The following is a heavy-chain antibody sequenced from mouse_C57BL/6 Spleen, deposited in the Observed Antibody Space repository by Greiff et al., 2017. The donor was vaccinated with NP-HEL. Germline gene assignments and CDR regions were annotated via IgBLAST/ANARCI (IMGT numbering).Heavy chain of an antibody. Sequence: EVHLVESGGGLVKPGGSLKLSCAASGFTFSSYAMSWVRQTPEKRLEWVATISDGGSYTYYPDNVKGRFTISRDNAKNNLYLQMSHLKSEDTAMYYCARELGQFSYWYFDVWGTGTTVTVSS. CDR1: GFTFSSYA. CDR2: ISDGGSYT. V-gene: IGHV5-4*01. CDR3: ARELGQFSYWYFDV. D-gene: IGHD4-1*01. J-gene: IGHJ1*03.